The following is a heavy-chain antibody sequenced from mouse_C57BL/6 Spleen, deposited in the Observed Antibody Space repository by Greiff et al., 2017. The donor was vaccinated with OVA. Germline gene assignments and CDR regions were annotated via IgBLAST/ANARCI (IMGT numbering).Heavy chain of an antibody. CDR3: ARGLRGFAY. J-gene: IGHJ3*01. CDR2: IDPETGGT. Sequence: QVQLQQSGAELVRPGASVTLSCKASGYTFTDYEMHWVKQTPVHGLEWIGAIDPETGGTAYNQKFKGKATLTVDKSSSTAYMELRSLTSEDTAVYYCARGLRGFAYWGQGTLVTVSA. V-gene: IGHV1-15*01. D-gene: IGHD3-2*02. CDR1: GYTFTDYE.